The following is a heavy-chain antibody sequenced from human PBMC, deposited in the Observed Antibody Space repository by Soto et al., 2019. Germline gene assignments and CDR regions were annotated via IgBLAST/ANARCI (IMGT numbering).Heavy chain of an antibody. Sequence: QVQLVQSGAEVKKPGSSVKVSCKASGGTFSSYAISWVRQAPGQGLEWMGGIVPIFGTANHAQKFQGRATIPADKSASAAYMELSSLRSEDTAVYYCATPSEADYYGMDGWGHGTTVTVSS. CDR3: ATPSEADYYGMDG. CDR2: IVPIFGTA. CDR1: GGTFSSYA. V-gene: IGHV1-69*06. J-gene: IGHJ6*02.